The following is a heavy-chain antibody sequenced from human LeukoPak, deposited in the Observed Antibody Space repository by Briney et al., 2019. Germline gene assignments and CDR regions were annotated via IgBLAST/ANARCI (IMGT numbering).Heavy chain of an antibody. V-gene: IGHV3-11*01. J-gene: IGHJ4*02. Sequence: GGSLRLSCAASGFTFSDYYMSWLRQAPGKGLEWVSYISSSGSTIYYADSVKGRFTISRDNAKNSLYLQMNSLRAEDTAVYYCARDLEQQSFDYWGQGTLVTVSS. D-gene: IGHD6-13*01. CDR2: ISSSGSTI. CDR1: GFTFSDYY. CDR3: ARDLEQQSFDY.